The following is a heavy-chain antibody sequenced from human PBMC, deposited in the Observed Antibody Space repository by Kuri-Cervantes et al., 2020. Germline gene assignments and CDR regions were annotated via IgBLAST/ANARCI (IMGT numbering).Heavy chain of an antibody. CDR3: ARVHSSGYYYTYYYGMDV. D-gene: IGHD3-22*01. J-gene: IGHJ6*02. Sequence: ASVKVSCKASGYTFTGYYMHWVRQAPGQGLEWMGWISAYNGNTNYAQKLQGRVTTTTDTSTSTAYMELRSLRSDDTAVYYCARVHSSGYYYTYYYGMDVWGQGTTVTVSS. CDR2: ISAYNGNT. CDR1: GYTFTGYY. V-gene: IGHV1-18*04.